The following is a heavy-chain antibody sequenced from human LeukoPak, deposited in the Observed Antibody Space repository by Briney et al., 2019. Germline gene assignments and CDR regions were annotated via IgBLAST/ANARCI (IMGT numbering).Heavy chain of an antibody. CDR2: IKQDGSET. J-gene: IGHJ4*02. D-gene: IGHD3-10*01. CDR1: GFTFSSYW. Sequence: PGGSLRLSCAASGFTFSSYWMSWVRQAPGKGLEWLANIKQDGSETYYVDSVKGRFTIPRDNAKNSLYLQVNGLRAEDTAVYYFARSEATIVRGHDYWGQGTRVTVSS. CDR3: ARSEATIVRGHDY. V-gene: IGHV3-7*01.